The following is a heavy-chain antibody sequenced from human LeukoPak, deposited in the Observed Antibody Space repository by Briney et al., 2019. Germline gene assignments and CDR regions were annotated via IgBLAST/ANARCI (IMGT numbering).Heavy chain of an antibody. J-gene: IGHJ4*02. CDR1: GYTFTSYY. V-gene: IGHV1-46*01. CDR2: INPSGGST. Sequence: GASVKVSCKASGYTFTSYYMHWVRQAPGQGLEWMGIINPSGGSTSYAQKFQGRVTMTRDMSTSTVYMELSSLRSEDTAVYYCARDISLIGSYIVVVPAANCPNYWGQGTLVTVSS. CDR3: ARDISLIGSYIVVVPAANCPNY. D-gene: IGHD2-2*01.